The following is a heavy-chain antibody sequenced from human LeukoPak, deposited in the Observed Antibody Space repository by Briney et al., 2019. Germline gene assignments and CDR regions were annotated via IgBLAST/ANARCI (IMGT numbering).Heavy chain of an antibody. D-gene: IGHD1-7*01. J-gene: IGHJ4*02. CDR3: VQFELDY. Sequence: VASVKVSCKASGYTFTGYFVHWVRQAPGQGLQWMGWINPNTGGTNYAQKFQGRVTMTRDTSISTAYMDLSRLRSDDTAVYYCVQFELDYWGQGTLVTVSS. CDR1: GYTFTGYF. V-gene: IGHV1-2*02. CDR2: INPNTGGT.